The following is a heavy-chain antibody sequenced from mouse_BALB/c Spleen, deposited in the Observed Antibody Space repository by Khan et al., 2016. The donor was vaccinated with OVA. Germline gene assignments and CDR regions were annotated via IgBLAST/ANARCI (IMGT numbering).Heavy chain of an antibody. CDR2: LNTYTGEP. CDR1: GYTFTNYG. J-gene: IGHJ4*01. V-gene: IGHV9-3-1*01. CDR3: ARPPFFSYTLDH. Sequence: QIQLVQSGPELKKPEETVKISCKASGYTFTNYGMNWVKQSPGKALKWMGWLNTYTGEPTYADDFKGRFAFSLETSASTAYLQINYLKNEDTATYFCARPPFFSYTLDHWGQGTSVTVSS.